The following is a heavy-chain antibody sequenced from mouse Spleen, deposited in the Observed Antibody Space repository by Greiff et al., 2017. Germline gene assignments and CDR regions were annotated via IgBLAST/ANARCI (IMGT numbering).Heavy chain of an antibody. J-gene: IGHJ2*01. CDR1: GFAFSSYD. CDR2: ISSGGGST. D-gene: IGHD4-1*01. Sequence: DVMLVESGGGLVKPGGSLKLSCAASGFAFSSYDMSWVRQTPEKRLEWVAYISSGGGSTYYPDTVKGRFTISRDNAKNTLYLQMSSLKSEDTAMYYCARDWERGYFDYWGQGTTLTVSS. CDR3: ARDWERGYFDY. V-gene: IGHV5-12-1*01.